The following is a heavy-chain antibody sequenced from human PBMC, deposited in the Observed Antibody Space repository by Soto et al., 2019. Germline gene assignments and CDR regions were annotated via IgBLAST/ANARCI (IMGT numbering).Heavy chain of an antibody. Sequence: QVQLVQSGAEVKKPGSSVKVSCKASGGTFSSYTISWVRQAPGQGLEWMGWIIPILGIANYAQKFQGRVTITADKSTSTAYMELSSLRSEDTAVYYCARDEVRDGYNWDYYGMDVWGQGTTVTVSS. V-gene: IGHV1-69*08. CDR3: ARDEVRDGYNWDYYGMDV. J-gene: IGHJ6*02. CDR1: GGTFSSYT. CDR2: IIPILGIA. D-gene: IGHD5-12*01.